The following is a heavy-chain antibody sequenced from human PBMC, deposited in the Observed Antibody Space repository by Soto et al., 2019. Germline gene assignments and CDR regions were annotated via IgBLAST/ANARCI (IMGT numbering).Heavy chain of an antibody. Sequence: PSQTCSLTCAIFGASVSSNSAAWNWVSQSPSRGLEWLGRTYYRSNWYSNYAVSVKSRITINPDTYKNQFSLQLNSVTPEDTAVEYCPTLDSKSFLDMEVGGELTTVSVW. V-gene: IGHV6-1*01. CDR1: GASVSSNSAA. CDR2: TYYRSNWYS. D-gene: IGHD4-17*01. J-gene: IGHJ6*01. CDR3: PTLDSKSFLDMEVGGELTTVSV.